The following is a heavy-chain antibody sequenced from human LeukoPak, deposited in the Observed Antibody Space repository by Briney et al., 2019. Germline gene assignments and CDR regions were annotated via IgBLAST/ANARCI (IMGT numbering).Heavy chain of an antibody. CDR1: GFTFSSYW. V-gene: IGHV3-7*01. D-gene: IGHD6-13*01. CDR3: ARDGTAPGLYFDL. Sequence: GGSLRLSCAVSGFTFSSYWMNWVRQAPGKGLEWVASIRQDGGEKSYVDSVKGRFTISRDNTKNSLYLQINSLRAEDTAMYYCARDGTAPGLYFDLWGQGTLVAVSS. CDR2: IRQDGGEK. J-gene: IGHJ4*01.